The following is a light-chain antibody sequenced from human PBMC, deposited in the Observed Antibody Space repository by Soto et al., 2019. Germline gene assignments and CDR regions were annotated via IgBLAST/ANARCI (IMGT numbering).Light chain of an antibody. J-gene: IGLJ1*01. V-gene: IGLV2-14*01. CDR3: SSYTSSSTV. CDR2: EVS. CDR1: SSDVGSYNY. Sequence: SVLTQPASVSGSPGQSITISCTGTSSDVGSYNYVSWYQQHPGKAPKLMIYEVSTRPSGVSSRFSGFKSGNTASLSISGLQAEDEADYYCSSYTSSSTVFGTGTKVTVL.